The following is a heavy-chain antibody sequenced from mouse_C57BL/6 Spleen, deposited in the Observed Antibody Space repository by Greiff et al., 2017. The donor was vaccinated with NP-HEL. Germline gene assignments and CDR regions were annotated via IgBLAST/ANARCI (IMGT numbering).Heavy chain of an antibody. J-gene: IGHJ4*01. CDR1: GYTFTSYW. CDR3: AREGATTVVANYAMDY. CDR2: IDPSDSET. Sequence: QVHVKQPGAELVRPGSSVKLSCKASGYTFTSYWMHWVKQRPIQGLEWIGNIDPSDSETHYNQKFKDKATLTVDKSSSTAYMQLSSLTSEDSAVYYCAREGATTVVANYAMDYWGQGTSVTVSS. V-gene: IGHV1-52*01. D-gene: IGHD1-1*01.